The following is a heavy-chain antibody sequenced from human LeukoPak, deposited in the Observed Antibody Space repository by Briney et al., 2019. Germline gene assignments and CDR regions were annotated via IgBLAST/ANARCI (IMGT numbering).Heavy chain of an antibody. CDR3: ARGPNCTNGVCYGW. Sequence: ASVKVSCKASGYTFTNYYMHWVRQAPGQGLEWMGIINPGGDTTSHAQKFQGRVTITTDESTSTAYMELSSLRSEDTAVYYCARGPNCTNGVCYGWWGQGTLVTVSS. CDR1: GYTFTNYY. J-gene: IGHJ4*02. D-gene: IGHD2-8*01. CDR2: INPGGDTT. V-gene: IGHV1-46*01.